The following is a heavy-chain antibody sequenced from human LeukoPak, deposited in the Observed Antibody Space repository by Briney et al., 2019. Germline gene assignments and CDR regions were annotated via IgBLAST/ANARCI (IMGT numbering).Heavy chain of an antibody. Sequence: GGSLRLSCAASGFTFSSYSMNWVRQAPGKGLEWVSSISSSSSYIYYADSVKGRFTISRDNAKNSLYLQMNSLRAEDTAVYCCARFLAAAGNDAFDIWGQGTMVTVSS. J-gene: IGHJ3*02. CDR1: GFTFSSYS. CDR2: ISSSSSYI. D-gene: IGHD6-13*01. V-gene: IGHV3-21*01. CDR3: ARFLAAAGNDAFDI.